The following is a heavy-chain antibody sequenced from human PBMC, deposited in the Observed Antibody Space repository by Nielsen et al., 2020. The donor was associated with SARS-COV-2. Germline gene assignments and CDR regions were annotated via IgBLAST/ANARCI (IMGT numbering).Heavy chain of an antibody. J-gene: IGHJ3*02. D-gene: IGHD3-22*01. CDR3: ARGTYYYDSSGYYYGAFDI. CDR2: ISYDGSNK. CDR1: GFTFSSYG. Sequence: GGSLRLSCAASGFTFSSYGMHWVRQAPGKGLEWVAVISYDGSNKYYADSVKGRFTISRDNAKNSLYLQMNSLRAEDTAVYYCARGTYYYDSSGYYYGAFDIWGQGTMVTVSS. V-gene: IGHV3-30*03.